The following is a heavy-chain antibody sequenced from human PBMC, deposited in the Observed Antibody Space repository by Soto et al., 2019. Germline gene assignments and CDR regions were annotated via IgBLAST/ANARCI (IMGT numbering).Heavy chain of an antibody. D-gene: IGHD6-19*01. CDR1: GFTFTSSA. J-gene: IGHJ5*02. Sequence: RASVKVSCKASGFTFTSSAVQWVRQARGQRLEWIGWIVVGSGNTNYAQKFQERVTITRDMSTSTAYMELSSLRSEDTAVYYCAAKGRSGWRNNWFDPWGQGTLVTVSS. CDR2: IVVGSGNT. CDR3: AAKGRSGWRNNWFDP. V-gene: IGHV1-58*01.